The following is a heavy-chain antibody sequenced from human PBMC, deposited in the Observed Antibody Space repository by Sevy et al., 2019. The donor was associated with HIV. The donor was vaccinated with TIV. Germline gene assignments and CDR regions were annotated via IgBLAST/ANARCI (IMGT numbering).Heavy chain of an antibody. CDR1: GFTFSAYS. Sequence: GGSLRLSCTASGFTFSAYSMNWVRQAPGKGLEWLSYISTWTDHIYYADSAKGRFTISGDDAKKSVYLEMKSLRDQDTALYYCVRRGVDAYNVYFDLWGQGTLVTVSS. D-gene: IGHD3-10*01. V-gene: IGHV3-21*05. CDR2: ISTWTDHI. J-gene: IGHJ4*02. CDR3: VRRGVDAYNVYFDL.